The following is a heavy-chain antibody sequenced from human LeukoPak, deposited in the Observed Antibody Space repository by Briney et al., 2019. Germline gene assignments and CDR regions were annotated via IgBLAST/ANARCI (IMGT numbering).Heavy chain of an antibody. J-gene: IGHJ4*02. CDR3: ARANDYGDYSY. V-gene: IGHV1-3*01. D-gene: IGHD4-17*01. CDR2: INAGNGNT. CDR1: GYTFTSYA. Sequence: GASVKVSCKASGYTFTSYAMHWVRQAPGQRLEWMGWINAGNGNTKYSQKFQGRVTITRDTSASTAYMVLSSLRSEDTAVYYCARANDYGDYSYWGQGTLVTVSS.